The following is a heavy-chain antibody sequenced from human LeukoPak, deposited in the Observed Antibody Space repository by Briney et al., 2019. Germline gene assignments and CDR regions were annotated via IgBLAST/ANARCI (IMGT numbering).Heavy chain of an antibody. Sequence: SETLSLTCAVSGGSISSNNWWSWVRQPPGKGLEWIGNIYYTGSTYYNPSLKSRVTISVDTSKNQFSLKLSSVTAADTAVYYCARLGQVPAALDYWGQGTLVTVSS. CDR2: IYYTGST. D-gene: IGHD2-2*01. J-gene: IGHJ4*02. CDR3: ARLGQVPAALDY. CDR1: GGSISSNNW. V-gene: IGHV4-4*02.